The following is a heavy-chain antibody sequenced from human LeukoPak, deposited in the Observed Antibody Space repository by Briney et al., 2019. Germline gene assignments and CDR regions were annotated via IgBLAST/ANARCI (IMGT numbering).Heavy chain of an antibody. J-gene: IGHJ3*02. V-gene: IGHV1-46*01. D-gene: IGHD1-7*01. CDR1: GYTLTSYF. CDR2: INPSGGST. Sequence: ASVKVSCKASGYTLTSYFIHWVQQAPGQGLERMGIINPSGGSTSYAQKFQGRVTMTRDTSTSTVYMELSSLRSEDTAVYYCARDQDWNYAFDIWGQGTMVTVSS. CDR3: ARDQDWNYAFDI.